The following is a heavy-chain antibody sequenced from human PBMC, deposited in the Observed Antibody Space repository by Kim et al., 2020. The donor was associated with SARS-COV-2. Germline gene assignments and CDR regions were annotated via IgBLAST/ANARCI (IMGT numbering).Heavy chain of an antibody. CDR1: GFTFSSYS. CDR3: ARDVYDYVWGSYRQTSPNDY. D-gene: IGHD3-16*02. CDR2: ISSSSSYI. V-gene: IGHV3-21*01. Sequence: GGSLRLSCAASGFTFSSYSMNWVRQAPGKGLEWVSSISSSSSYIYYADSVKGRFTISRDNAKNSLYLQMNSLRAEDTAVYYCARDVYDYVWGSYRQTSPNDYWGQGTLVTVSS. J-gene: IGHJ4*02.